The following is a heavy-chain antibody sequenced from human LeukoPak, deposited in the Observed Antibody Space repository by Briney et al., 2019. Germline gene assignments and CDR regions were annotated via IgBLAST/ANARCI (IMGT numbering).Heavy chain of an antibody. CDR3: AAQVRDGYNYYPFDY. D-gene: IGHD5-24*01. V-gene: IGHV1-69*13. CDR2: IIPIFGTA. J-gene: IGHJ4*02. Sequence: SVEVSCKASGGTFISYAISWVRQAPGQGLEWMGGIIPIFGTANYAQKFRGRVTITADESTSTAYMELSSLRSEDTAVYYCAAQVRDGYNYYPFDYWGQGTLVTVSS. CDR1: GGTFISYA.